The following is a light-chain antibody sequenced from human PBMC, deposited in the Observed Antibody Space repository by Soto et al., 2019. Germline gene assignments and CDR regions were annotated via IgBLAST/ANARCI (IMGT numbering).Light chain of an antibody. Sequence: QSALTQPPSASGSPGQSVTISCTGTSSDVGAYNYLSWYQQHPGKAPKLMIYEASKRPSGVPDRFSGSKSGNTASLTVSGLQAEDEADYYCSSYAGSNNYVFGTGTKLTVL. V-gene: IGLV2-8*01. CDR1: SSDVGAYNY. CDR2: EAS. J-gene: IGLJ1*01. CDR3: SSYAGSNNYV.